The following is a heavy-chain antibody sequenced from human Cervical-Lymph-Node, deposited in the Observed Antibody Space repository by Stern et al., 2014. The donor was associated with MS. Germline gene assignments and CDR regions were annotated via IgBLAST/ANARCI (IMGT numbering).Heavy chain of an antibody. CDR3: ARDTSSPERSDW. J-gene: IGHJ4*02. D-gene: IGHD1-1*01. CDR1: GFTVSRDY. CDR2: ITNFGST. Sequence: EVQLVESGGGVIQPGGSLRLSCTASGFTVSRDYMTWVRQAPGKGLECVVLITNFGSTFYTDSVKGRFPISRDDSKNTVYLHMTSLRAEDTAMYYCARDTSSPERSDWWGQGTLVTVSS. V-gene: IGHV3-53*01.